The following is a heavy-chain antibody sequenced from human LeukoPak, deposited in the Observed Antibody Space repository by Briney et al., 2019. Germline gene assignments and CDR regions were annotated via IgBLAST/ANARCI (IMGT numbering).Heavy chain of an antibody. CDR2: IYYSGGT. CDR1: GVSISSYY. Sequence: SETLSLTCTVSGVSISSYYWSWIRQPPGKGLEWIGDIYYSGGTNYNPSLKSRVTISVDTSKNQFSLKLSSVTAADTAVYYCARSVEGYCRGGSCYYYSYYMDVWGKGTTVTVSS. V-gene: IGHV4-59*01. CDR3: ARSVEGYCRGGSCYYYSYYMDV. D-gene: IGHD2-15*01. J-gene: IGHJ6*03.